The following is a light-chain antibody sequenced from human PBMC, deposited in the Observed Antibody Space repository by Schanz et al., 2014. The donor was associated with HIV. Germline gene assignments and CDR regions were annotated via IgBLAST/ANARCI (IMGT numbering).Light chain of an antibody. V-gene: IGLV2-14*01. CDR3: SSYTTSNTLV. CDR1: SSDPGGYNY. Sequence: QSVLTQPASVSGSPGQSITISCTGTSSDPGGYNYLAWYQQHARKAPKLMIFDVSNRPSGVSNRFSGSKSAYTASLTISGLQPEDEADYYCSSYTTSNTLVFGTGTKLTVL. CDR2: DVS. J-gene: IGLJ1*01.